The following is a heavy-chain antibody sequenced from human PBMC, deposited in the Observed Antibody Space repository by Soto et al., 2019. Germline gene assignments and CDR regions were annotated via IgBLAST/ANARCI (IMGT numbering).Heavy chain of an antibody. V-gene: IGHV3-23*01. Sequence: EVQLLESGGGLVQPGGSLRLSCAASGFTFSSYAMSWVRQAPGKGLEWVSAISGSGGSTYYADSVKGRFTISRDNSKNTLYLQMNSLRAEDTAVYYCAKDRPYSSRFYLHDTDDAFYNCSQRT. CDR3: AKDRPYSSRFYLHDTDDAFYN. J-gene: IGHJ3*02. CDR1: GFTFSSYA. D-gene: IGHD6-13*01. CDR2: ISGSGGST.